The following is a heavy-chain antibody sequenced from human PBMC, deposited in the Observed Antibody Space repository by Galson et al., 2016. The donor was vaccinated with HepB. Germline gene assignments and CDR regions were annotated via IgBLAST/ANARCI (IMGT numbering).Heavy chain of an antibody. Sequence: SLRLSCAVSGFTLNTNNMTWVRQAPGKGLEWVSVIFGGGSTYYADSVAGRFIISKDDSQNIVYLQMKSLTAYDTAVYYYTRELHGDGPNPAVHRGDYWGQGTLVTVSS. CDR2: IFGGGST. J-gene: IGHJ4*02. CDR3: TRELHGDGPNPAVHRGDY. V-gene: IGHV3-53*01. D-gene: IGHD3-10*01. CDR1: GFTLNTNN.